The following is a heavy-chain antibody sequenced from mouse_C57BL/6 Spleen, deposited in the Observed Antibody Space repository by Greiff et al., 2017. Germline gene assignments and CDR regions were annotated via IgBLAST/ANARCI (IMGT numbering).Heavy chain of an antibody. V-gene: IGHV1-18*01. J-gene: IGHJ4*01. CDR2: INPNNGGT. CDR1: GYTFTDYN. Sequence: VQLQQSGPELVKPGASVKIPCKASGYTFTDYNMDWVKQSHGKSLEWIGDINPNNGGTIYNQKFKGKATLTVDKSSSTAYMELRSLTSEDTAVYYCARSSYGYDYAMDYWGQGTSVTVSS. CDR3: ARSSYGYDYAMDY. D-gene: IGHD2-2*01.